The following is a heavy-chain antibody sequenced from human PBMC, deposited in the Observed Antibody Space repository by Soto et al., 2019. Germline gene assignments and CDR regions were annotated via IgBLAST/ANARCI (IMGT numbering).Heavy chain of an antibody. V-gene: IGHV4-4*02. Sequence: SETLSLTCAASGATFTSSNWWSWVRQPPGKGLECIGKIYHSGDTYYTPSLKSRVTMSLDRSKSQFSLRLSSVTAADTAVYYCARDNHDFWSGYSWFDPWGQGTLVTVSS. J-gene: IGHJ5*02. D-gene: IGHD3-3*01. CDR2: IYHSGDT. CDR1: GATFTSSNW. CDR3: ARDNHDFWSGYSWFDP.